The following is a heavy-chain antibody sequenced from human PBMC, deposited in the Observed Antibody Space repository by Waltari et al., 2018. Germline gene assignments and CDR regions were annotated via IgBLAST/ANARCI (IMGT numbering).Heavy chain of an antibody. V-gene: IGHV3-53*01. J-gene: IGHJ6*02. D-gene: IGHD5-18*01. CDR1: GFTVSSNY. Sequence: EVQLVESGGGLIQPGGSLRLSCAASGFTVSSNYMSWVRQAPGKGLEWVSVILSGGRKYYADSGKGRFTISRDNSKNKLYLQMNSLGAEDTAVYYWAREGYAGSYYYYGMDVWGQGTTVTVSS. CDR3: AREGYAGSYYYYGMDV. CDR2: ILSGGRK.